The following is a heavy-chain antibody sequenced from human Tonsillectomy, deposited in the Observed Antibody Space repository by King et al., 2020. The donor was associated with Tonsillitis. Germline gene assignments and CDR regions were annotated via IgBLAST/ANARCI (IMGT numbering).Heavy chain of an antibody. V-gene: IGHV4-59*01. CDR2: LSYSGTT. CDR3: ARGYVNTVNDYFDS. D-gene: IGHD4-11*01. J-gene: IGHJ4*02. Sequence: VQLQESGPGLVKPSETLPLTCTVSDVSTTSYYWSWIRQPPGRGLEWIGSLSYSGTTNYNPSLKSRVTMSLDTSGKQFSLKLNSVTAADTALYYCARGYVNTVNDYFDSWGQGTLVTVSS. CDR1: DVSTTSYY.